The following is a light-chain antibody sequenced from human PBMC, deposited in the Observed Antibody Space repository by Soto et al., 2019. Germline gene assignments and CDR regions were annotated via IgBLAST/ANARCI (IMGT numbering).Light chain of an antibody. CDR2: DAS. Sequence: EIVLTQSPAILSLSPGERATLSCRASQSVTIKLAWYQQKPGQPPRLLIYDASTRATGTPARFSGSGSGTDFTLSISSLEPEDFGFYFCQHRANWPLTFGGGTKVEI. V-gene: IGKV3-11*01. CDR1: QSVTIK. J-gene: IGKJ4*01. CDR3: QHRANWPLT.